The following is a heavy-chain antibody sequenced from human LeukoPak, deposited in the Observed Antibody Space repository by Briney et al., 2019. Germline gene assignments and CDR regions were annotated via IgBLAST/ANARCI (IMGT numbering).Heavy chain of an antibody. CDR3: ARGPRDPTEYCSRGACAPTYDV. CDR2: IRTKANSYAT. Sequence: PGGSLRLSCAASGFTFSDSALHWVRQASGKGLEWVGRIRTKANSYATTYAASVKGRFTISRDNAKNSLYLQMNSLRADDTAVYYCARGPRDPTEYCSRGACAPTYDVWGQGTLVTVSS. CDR1: GFTFSDSA. D-gene: IGHD2-15*01. V-gene: IGHV3-73*01. J-gene: IGHJ4*02.